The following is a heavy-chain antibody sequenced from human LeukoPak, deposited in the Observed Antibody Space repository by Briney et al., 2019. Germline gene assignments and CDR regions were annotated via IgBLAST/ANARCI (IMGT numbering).Heavy chain of an antibody. D-gene: IGHD6-19*01. CDR2: IYYSGST. V-gene: IGHV4-39*01. CDR1: GGSISSSNYY. CDR3: ARLLGGRYAPIRPTGY. Sequence: SETLSLTCTVSGGSISSSNYYWGWIRQPPGQGLEWIGSIYYSGSTYYNPSLKSRVTISIDTSKNQFSLKLSSVTAADTAVYYCARLLGGRYAPIRPTGYWGQGTLVTVSS. J-gene: IGHJ4*02.